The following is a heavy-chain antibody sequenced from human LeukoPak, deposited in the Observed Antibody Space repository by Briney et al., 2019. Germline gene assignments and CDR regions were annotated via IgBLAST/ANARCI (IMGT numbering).Heavy chain of an antibody. D-gene: IGHD4-11*01. V-gene: IGHV4-39*01. J-gene: IGHJ3*02. CDR2: IYYSGST. CDR3: ARTRRLQEGAFDI. Sequence: KASETLSLTCTVSGGSISSSSYYWGWIRQPPGKGLEWIGSIYYSGSTYYNPSLKSRVTISVDTSKNQFSLKLSSVTAADTAVYYCARTRRLQEGAFDIWGQGTMVTVSS. CDR1: GGSISSSSYY.